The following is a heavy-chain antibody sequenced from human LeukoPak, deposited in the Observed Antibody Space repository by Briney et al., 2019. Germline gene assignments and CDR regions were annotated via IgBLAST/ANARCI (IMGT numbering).Heavy chain of an antibody. CDR1: GFTFSDYY. V-gene: IGHV3-11*04. Sequence: GGSLRLSCAASGFTFSDYYMSWIRQAPGKGLEWVSYIGSSGSTIYYADSVKGRFTISRDNAKNSLYLQMNSLRAEDTAVYYCARDLSSGAVVTDYWGQGTLVTVSS. CDR3: ARDLSSGAVVTDY. CDR2: IGSSGSTI. D-gene: IGHD2-15*01. J-gene: IGHJ4*02.